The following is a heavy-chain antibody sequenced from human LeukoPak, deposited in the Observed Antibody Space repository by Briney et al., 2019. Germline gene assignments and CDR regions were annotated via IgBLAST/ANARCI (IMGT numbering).Heavy chain of an antibody. J-gene: IGHJ3*02. CDR3: AKVGDRVAFDI. D-gene: IGHD5-12*01. Sequence: GGSLRLSCAASGFTFSSYGMHWVRQAPGKGLEWVAVIWYDGSNKYYADSVKGRFTISRGNSKNTLYLQMNSLRAEDTAVYYCAKVGDRVAFDIWGQGTMVTVSS. CDR2: IWYDGSNK. CDR1: GFTFSSYG. V-gene: IGHV3-33*06.